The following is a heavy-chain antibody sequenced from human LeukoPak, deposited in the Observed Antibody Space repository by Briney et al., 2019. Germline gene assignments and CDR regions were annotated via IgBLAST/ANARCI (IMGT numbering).Heavy chain of an antibody. CDR2: ISYTENT. CDR3: TREPDTVTGGV. V-gene: IGHV4-59*01. D-gene: IGHD4-17*01. J-gene: IGHJ4*02. CDR1: GGSISNYY. Sequence: SETLSLTCTVSGGSISNYYWSWIRQPPEKGLEWIGYISYTENTDYNPSLRSRVTISVDTSKNQFSLTLTSVTAADTAVYYCTREPDTVTGGVWGQGTRVTVSS.